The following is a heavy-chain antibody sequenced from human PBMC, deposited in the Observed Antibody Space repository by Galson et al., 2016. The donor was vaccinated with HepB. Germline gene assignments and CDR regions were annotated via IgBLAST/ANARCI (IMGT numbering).Heavy chain of an antibody. CDR3: AREVSVYGSGSSWFDP. CDR1: GYSFISYY. Sequence: SVKVSCKASGYSFISYYMHWVRQAPGQGLEWMGIINPNGGSTIYAQKFQGRVSMTRDTSTRTVYMELSSLRSEDTAVYYCAREVSVYGSGSSWFDPWGQGTLVTVSS. D-gene: IGHD3-10*01. V-gene: IGHV1-46*01. CDR2: INPNGGST. J-gene: IGHJ5*02.